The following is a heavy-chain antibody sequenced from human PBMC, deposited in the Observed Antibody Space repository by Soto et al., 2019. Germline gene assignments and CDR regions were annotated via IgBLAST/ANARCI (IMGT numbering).Heavy chain of an antibody. CDR1: GGSISSGGYS. CDR3: ARGDPTRTEPGDWFDP. Sequence: SETLSLTCAVSGGSISSGGYSWSWIRQPPGKGLEWIGYIYHSGSTYYNPSLKSRVTISVDRSKNQFSLKLSSVTAADTALYYCARGDPTRTEPGDWFDPWGQGTLVTVSS. CDR2: IYHSGST. D-gene: IGHD3-16*01. V-gene: IGHV4-30-2*01. J-gene: IGHJ5*02.